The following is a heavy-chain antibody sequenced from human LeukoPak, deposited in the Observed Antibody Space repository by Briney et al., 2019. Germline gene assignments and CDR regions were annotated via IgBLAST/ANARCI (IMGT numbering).Heavy chain of an antibody. D-gene: IGHD2-15*01. CDR2: IYYSGST. CDR3: ARLWSTDCSAGSCPHQPNY. CDR1: GGSISSTTYY. J-gene: IGHJ4*02. V-gene: IGHV4-39*01. Sequence: SETLSLTCTVSGGSISSTTYYWVWIRQPPGKGLEWIGSIYYSGSTYYNPSLKSRVTVSGDTSKNQFSLKLSSVTAADTAVYYCARLWSTDCSAGSCPHQPNYWGQGTLVTVSS.